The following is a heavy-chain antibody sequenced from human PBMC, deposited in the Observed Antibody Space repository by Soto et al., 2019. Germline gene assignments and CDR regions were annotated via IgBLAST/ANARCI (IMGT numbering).Heavy chain of an antibody. CDR3: ARDQPGYSYGYGLGY. CDR2: ISSSSSYI. CDR1: GFTFSSYS. D-gene: IGHD5-18*01. V-gene: IGHV3-21*01. Sequence: EVQLVESGGGLVKPGGSLRLSCAASGFTFSSYSMNWVRQAPGKGLEWVSSISSSSSYIYYADSVKGRFTISRDNAKNSQYLQMSRLRAEDTAVYYCARDQPGYSYGYGLGYWGQGTLVTVSS. J-gene: IGHJ4*02.